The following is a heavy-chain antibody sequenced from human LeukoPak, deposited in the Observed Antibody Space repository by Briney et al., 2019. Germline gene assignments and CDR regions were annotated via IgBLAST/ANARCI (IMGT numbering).Heavy chain of an antibody. D-gene: IGHD3-3*01. J-gene: IGHJ4*02. CDR2: IGTTGDT. Sequence: GGSLRLSCEVSGFTFSSYDMHWVRQTTGKGLEWVSGIGTTGDTHYPDSVKGRFTISRDNAKNSLYLQMNSLRAEDTAVYYCARDCNDFWSGYPYYFDYWGQGTLVTVSS. CDR3: ARDCNDFWSGYPYYFDY. CDR1: GFTFSSYD. V-gene: IGHV3-13*01.